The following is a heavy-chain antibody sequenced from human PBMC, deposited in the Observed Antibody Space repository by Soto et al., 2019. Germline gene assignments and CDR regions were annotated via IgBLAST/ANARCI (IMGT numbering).Heavy chain of an antibody. D-gene: IGHD1-20*01. CDR1: GFTFSSYA. CDR2: ISYDGSNK. Sequence: GSLRLSCAASGFTFSSYAMHWVRQAPGKGLEWVAVISYDGSNKYYADSVKGRFTISRDNSKNTLSLQMNSLRAEDTAVYYCARAPGNWNDYYFDYWGQGTLVTVSS. V-gene: IGHV3-30-3*01. J-gene: IGHJ4*02. CDR3: ARAPGNWNDYYFDY.